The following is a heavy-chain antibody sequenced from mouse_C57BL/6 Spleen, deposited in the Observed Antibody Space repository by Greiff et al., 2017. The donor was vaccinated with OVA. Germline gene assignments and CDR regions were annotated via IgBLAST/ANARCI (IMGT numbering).Heavy chain of an antibody. Sequence: VQLQQSGAELVKPGASVKISCKASGYAFSRSWMNWVKQRPGKGLEWIGQIYPGDGDTNYNGKFKGKATLTADKSSSTAYMQLSSLTSEDSAVYFCARWDSFAYWGQGTLVTVSA. V-gene: IGHV1-80*01. J-gene: IGHJ3*01. CDR2: IYPGDGDT. CDR1: GYAFSRSW. CDR3: ARWDSFAY. D-gene: IGHD4-1*01.